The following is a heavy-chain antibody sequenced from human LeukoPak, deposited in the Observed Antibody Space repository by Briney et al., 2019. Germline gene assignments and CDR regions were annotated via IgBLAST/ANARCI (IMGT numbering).Heavy chain of an antibody. V-gene: IGHV3-66*01. CDR3: VRADYSGTYYSPFDF. D-gene: IGHD3-10*01. CDR1: GFTVSSNY. J-gene: IGHJ4*02. CDR2: LYTGGRT. Sequence: GGSLRLSCAASGFTVSSNYMSWVRQASGKGLEWVSVLYTGGRTYSADSVKGRFTISRDNSRNTLYLQMNSLRADDTAVYYCVRADYSGTYYSPFDFWGQGTLVTVSS.